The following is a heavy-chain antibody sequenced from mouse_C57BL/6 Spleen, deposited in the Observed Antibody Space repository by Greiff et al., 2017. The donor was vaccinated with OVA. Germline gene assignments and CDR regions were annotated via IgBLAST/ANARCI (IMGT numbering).Heavy chain of an antibody. D-gene: IGHD1-1*01. Sequence: QVQLQQSGPELVKPGASVKISCKASGYAFSSSWMNWVKQRPGKGLEWIGRIYPGDGDTNYNGKFKGKATLTADKSSSTAYMQLSSLTSEDSAVYFCAKNGLLLPYYAMDYWGQGTSVTVSS. CDR1: GYAFSSSW. CDR2: IYPGDGDT. V-gene: IGHV1-82*01. CDR3: AKNGLLLPYYAMDY. J-gene: IGHJ4*01.